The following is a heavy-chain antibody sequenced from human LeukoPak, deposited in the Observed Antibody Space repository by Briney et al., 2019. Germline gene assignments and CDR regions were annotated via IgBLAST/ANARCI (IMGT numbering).Heavy chain of an antibody. CDR1: GGSISSYY. V-gene: IGHV4-59*01. Sequence: SETLSLTCTVSGGSISSYYWSWIRQPPGKGLEWIGYIYYSGSTNYNPSLKSRVTISVDTSKNQFSLKLSSVTAADTAVYYCARAALVQGCAPGGRGILVPFSS. D-gene: IGHD4/OR15-4a*01. J-gene: IGHJ5*02. CDR3: ARAALVQGCAP. CDR2: IYYSGST.